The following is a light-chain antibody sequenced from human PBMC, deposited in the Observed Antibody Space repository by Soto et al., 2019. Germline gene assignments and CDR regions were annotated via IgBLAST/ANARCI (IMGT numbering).Light chain of an antibody. V-gene: IGKV3D-20*01. CDR3: QQYGSSTPWT. CDR2: DAS. CDR1: QSVSSSY. Sequence: EIVLTQSPATLSLSPGERATLSCGASQSVSSSYLAWYQQKPGLAPSLLIYDASSRATGIPDRFSGRGSGTDFTITISRLEPDDFAVYYCQQYGSSTPWTFGQRTKVDIK. J-gene: IGKJ1*01.